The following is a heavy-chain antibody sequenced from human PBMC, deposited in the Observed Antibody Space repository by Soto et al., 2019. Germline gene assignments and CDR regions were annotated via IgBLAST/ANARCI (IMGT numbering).Heavy chain of an antibody. Sequence: QVQLVQSGAEVKKPGSSVKVSCKASGGTFSSYAISWVRQAPGQGLEWMGGIIPISETTNYAQKFQGRGTITAAESKSTAYMELSSLRSEDTAVYYCARSQGSSTSLEIYYYYYYGMAVWGQGTTVTVSS. V-gene: IGHV1-69*01. CDR2: IIPISETT. CDR1: GGTFSSYA. D-gene: IGHD2-2*01. J-gene: IGHJ6*02. CDR3: ARSQGSSTSLEIYYYYYYGMAV.